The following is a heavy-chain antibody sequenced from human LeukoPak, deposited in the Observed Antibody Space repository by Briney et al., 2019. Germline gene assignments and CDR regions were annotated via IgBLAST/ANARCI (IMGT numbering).Heavy chain of an antibody. Sequence: GGSLRLSCAASGFTFSSYAMSWVRQAPGKGLEWVSAISGSGGSTYCADSVKGRFTISRDNSKNTLYLQMNSLRAEDTAVYYCAKETGLGTAMVTYYYYGMDVWGQGTTVTVSS. J-gene: IGHJ6*02. V-gene: IGHV3-23*01. D-gene: IGHD5-18*01. CDR3: AKETGLGTAMVTYYYYGMDV. CDR1: GFTFSSYA. CDR2: ISGSGGST.